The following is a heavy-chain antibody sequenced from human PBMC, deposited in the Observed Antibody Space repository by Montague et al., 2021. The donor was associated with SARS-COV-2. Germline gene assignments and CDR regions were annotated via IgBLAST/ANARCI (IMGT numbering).Heavy chain of an antibody. V-gene: IGHV4-4*02. CDR1: GXSISNSNW. CDR3: VRGGTMTVVVFDY. Sequence: SETLSLTCTVSGXSISNSNWWTWVRQSPGRGLEWIGEIFRSGDSNYNPSLKSRVTMSVDTSRNQFSLSLSTVTAADTAIYYCVRGGTMTVVVFDYWGQGTLVTVSS. J-gene: IGHJ4*02. D-gene: IGHD3-22*01. CDR2: IFRSGDS.